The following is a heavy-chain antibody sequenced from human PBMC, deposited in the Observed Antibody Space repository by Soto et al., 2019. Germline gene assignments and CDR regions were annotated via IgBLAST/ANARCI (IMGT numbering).Heavy chain of an antibody. D-gene: IGHD3-3*01. Sequence: ASVKVSCKTSGYTFNTYGINWVRQAPGQGLELMGWISAYDGKTTYAEKFQGRVTLTTDTSTSTAYMELRSLRSDDTAIYYCARDPHEFWTSYWFDPWGQGTPVTVAS. J-gene: IGHJ5*02. CDR2: ISAYDGKT. CDR3: ARDPHEFWTSYWFDP. V-gene: IGHV1-18*01. CDR1: GYTFNTYG.